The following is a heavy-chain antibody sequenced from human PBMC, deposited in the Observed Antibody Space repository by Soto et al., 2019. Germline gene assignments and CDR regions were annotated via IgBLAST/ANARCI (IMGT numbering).Heavy chain of an antibody. CDR2: IYSGGGK. CDR1: GFTVTAHY. J-gene: IGHJ6*02. Sequence: PGGSLRLSCAASGFTVTAHYVAWVRQAPGRGLEWVSLIYSGGGKYYADSVKGRFTISRDTSEKTFYLQMNSLRIEDTAVYYCARSDPAYAYGLNVWGQGTTVTVSS. CDR3: ARSDPAYAYGLNV. D-gene: IGHD3-10*01. V-gene: IGHV3-53*01.